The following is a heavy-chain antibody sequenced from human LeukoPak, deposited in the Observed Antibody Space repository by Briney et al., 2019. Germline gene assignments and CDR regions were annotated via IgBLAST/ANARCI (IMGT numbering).Heavy chain of an antibody. Sequence: SETPSLTCTVSGGSISSSSYYWGWIRQPPGKGLEWIGSIYYSGSTYYNPSLKSRVTISVDTSKNQFSLKLSSVTAADTAVYYCARQRRDSSGYFPYYYYYYYMDVWGKGTTVTISS. CDR3: ARQRRDSSGYFPYYYYYYYMDV. D-gene: IGHD3-22*01. CDR2: IYYSGST. V-gene: IGHV4-39*01. CDR1: GGSISSSSYY. J-gene: IGHJ6*03.